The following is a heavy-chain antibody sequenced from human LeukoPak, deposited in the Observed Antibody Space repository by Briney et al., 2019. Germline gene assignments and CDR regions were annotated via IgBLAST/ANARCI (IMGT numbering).Heavy chain of an antibody. CDR2: ISYDGSNK. D-gene: IGHD3-3*01. Sequence: PGGSLRLSCAASGFTFSRYAIHWVRQAPVKGLEWVAVISYDGSNKYYANSVKGRFTISRDNSKNTLYLQMNSLRAEDTAVYYCARALRFLEWLYPADYWGQGTLVTVSS. CDR1: GFTFSRYA. V-gene: IGHV3-30-3*01. CDR3: ARALRFLEWLYPADY. J-gene: IGHJ4*02.